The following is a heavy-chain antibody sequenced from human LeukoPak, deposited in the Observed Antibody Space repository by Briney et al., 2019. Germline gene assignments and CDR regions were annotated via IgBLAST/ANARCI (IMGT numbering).Heavy chain of an antibody. CDR1: GFALSSHW. Sequence: GGSLRLSCAASGFALSSHWMTWVRQAPGKGLEWVSYISDSGAMYYADSVRGRFTISRENAQNSLFLQMNSLRAEDTAVYYCARDGGYRGYDADCWGQGTLVTVSS. D-gene: IGHD5-12*01. V-gene: IGHV3-48*01. CDR3: ARDGGYRGYDADC. CDR2: ISDSGAM. J-gene: IGHJ4*02.